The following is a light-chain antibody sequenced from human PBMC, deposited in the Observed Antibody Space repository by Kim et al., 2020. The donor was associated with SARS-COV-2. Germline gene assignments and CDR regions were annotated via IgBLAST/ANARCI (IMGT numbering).Light chain of an antibody. CDR2: EAS. J-gene: IGKJ1*01. Sequence: DIQMTQSPSTLSASVGDRVTITCRASQSISGLLAWYQQKPGKAPKLLIYEASTLKSGVPSRFSGSGSGTEFTLTTSSLQPDDFATYYSQQYRSYPWTFGQGTKVDIK. CDR1: QSISGL. CDR3: QQYRSYPWT. V-gene: IGKV1-5*03.